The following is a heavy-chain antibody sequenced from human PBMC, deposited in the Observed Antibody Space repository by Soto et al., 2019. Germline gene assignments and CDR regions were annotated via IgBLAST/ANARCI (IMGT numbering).Heavy chain of an antibody. V-gene: IGHV3-21*01. D-gene: IGHD2-21*02. CDR2: IGTRSDI. J-gene: IGHJ6*02. CDR1: GFIFHEHD. CDR3: AREETAWPLAYGLDV. Sequence: PGGSLRLSCAASGFIFHEHDMHWVRQAPGKGLEWVSSIGTRSDIYYADSVKGRFTISRDNAKNSLSLQMNSMTAEDTAVYYCAREETAWPLAYGLDVWGQGTTVTVSS.